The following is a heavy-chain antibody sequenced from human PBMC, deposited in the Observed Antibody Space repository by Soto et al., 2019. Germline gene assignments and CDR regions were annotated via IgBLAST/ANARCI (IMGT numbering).Heavy chain of an antibody. CDR3: ARLVVATIPFYYYYGMDV. D-gene: IGHD5-12*01. CDR2: IYPGDSDT. J-gene: IGHJ6*02. V-gene: IGHV5-51*01. CDR1: GYSFTSYW. Sequence: GESLKISCKGSGYSFTSYWIGWVRQMPGKGLEWMGIIYPGDSDTRYSPSFQGQVTISADKSISTAYLQWSSLKASDTAMYYCARLVVATIPFYYYYGMDVWGQGTTVTVPS.